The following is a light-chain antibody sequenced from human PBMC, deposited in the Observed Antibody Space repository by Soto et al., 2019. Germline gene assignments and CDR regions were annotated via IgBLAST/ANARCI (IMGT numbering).Light chain of an antibody. J-gene: IGLJ1*01. CDR3: HSYDSSFMKV. Sequence: QSVLTQPPSVSGAPGQRVTISCTGSGSNIGAGFDVHWYQQFPGTAPKLLIYGNINRPSGVPDRFSGSKSGTSASLAITGLLAEDEADYYCHSYDSSFMKVFGTGTKVTVL. CDR1: GSNIGAGFD. CDR2: GNI. V-gene: IGLV1-40*01.